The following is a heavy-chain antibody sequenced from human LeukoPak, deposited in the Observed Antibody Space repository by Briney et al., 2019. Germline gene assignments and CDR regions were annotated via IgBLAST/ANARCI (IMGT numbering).Heavy chain of an antibody. Sequence: PSETLSLTCTVSGYSISSGYYWSWIRQPPGKGLEWIGEINHSGSTNYNPSLKSRVTISVDTSKNQFSLKLSSVTAADTAVYYCARGNRRMITFQSPRHGNWFDPWGQGTLVTVSS. CDR3: ARGNRRMITFQSPRHGNWFDP. CDR2: INHSGST. V-gene: IGHV4-38-2*02. CDR1: GYSISSGYY. D-gene: IGHD3-16*01. J-gene: IGHJ5*02.